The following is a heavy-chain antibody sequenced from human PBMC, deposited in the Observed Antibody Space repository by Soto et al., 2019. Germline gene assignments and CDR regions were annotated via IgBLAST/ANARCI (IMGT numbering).Heavy chain of an antibody. D-gene: IGHD3-10*01. J-gene: IGHJ6*02. CDR2: INPNSGGT. Sequence: AASVKVSCKASGYTFTGYYMHWVRQAPGQGLEWMGWINPNSGGTNYAQKFQGWVTMTRDTSISTAYMELSRLRSDDTAVYYCARDYYYGSGKMGMDVCGQGTTVTVSS. CDR3: ARDYYYGSGKMGMDV. V-gene: IGHV1-2*04. CDR1: GYTFTGYY.